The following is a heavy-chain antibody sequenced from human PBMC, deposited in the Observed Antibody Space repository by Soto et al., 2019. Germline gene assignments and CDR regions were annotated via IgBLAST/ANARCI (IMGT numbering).Heavy chain of an antibody. CDR1: GGSISIYY. V-gene: IGHV4-59*08. Sequence: SETLSLTCTVSGGSISIYYWSWVRQPPGKGLEWIGYISHTGSTNYNPSLKSRVTISVDTSKKQFSLKLSSATAADTAVYYCARLGDFGYFFDYWGQGTLVTVSS. CDR2: ISHTGST. CDR3: ARLGDFGYFFDY. D-gene: IGHD2-21*02. J-gene: IGHJ4*02.